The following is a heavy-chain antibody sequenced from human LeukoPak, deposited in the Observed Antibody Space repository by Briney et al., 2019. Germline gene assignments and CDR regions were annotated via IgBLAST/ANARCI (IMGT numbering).Heavy chain of an antibody. CDR1: GGSISSYY. Sequence: SETLSLTCTVSGGSISSYYWSWIRQPPGKGLEWIGYIYYSGSTNYNPSLKSRVTISVDTSKSQFSLKLSSVTAADTAVYYCARPGVGSGRYGAFDVWGQGTKVTVSS. D-gene: IGHD5-18*01. CDR2: IYYSGST. V-gene: IGHV4-59*01. J-gene: IGHJ3*01. CDR3: ARPGVGSGRYGAFDV.